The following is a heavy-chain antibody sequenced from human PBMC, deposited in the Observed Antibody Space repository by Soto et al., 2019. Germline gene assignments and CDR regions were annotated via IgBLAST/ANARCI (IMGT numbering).Heavy chain of an antibody. J-gene: IGHJ6*02. CDR3: ARASGGVSGYYGMDV. CDR2: IYSGGST. V-gene: IGHV3-53*02. Sequence: EVQLVETGGGLIQPGGSLRLSCAASGFTVSSNYMSWVRQAPGKGLEWVSVIYSGGSTYYADSVKGRFTISRDNSKNTLYLQMNSLRAEDTAVYYCARASGGVSGYYGMDVWGQGTTVTVSS. D-gene: IGHD3-16*01. CDR1: GFTVSSNY.